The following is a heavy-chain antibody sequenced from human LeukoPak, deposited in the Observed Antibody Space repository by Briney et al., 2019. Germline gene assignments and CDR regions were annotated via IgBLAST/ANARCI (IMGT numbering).Heavy chain of an antibody. CDR1: GFAFSSYN. D-gene: IGHD4-23*01. J-gene: IGHJ3*02. CDR2: ISSTSSCI. Sequence: GGSLRLSCAASGFAFSSYNMNWVRQAPGKGLEWVSSISSTSSCIFYADSVKGRFTISRDNAKNSLFLQMNTLRAEDTAVYYCARGGGGNGNDAFDIWGQGTMVTVSS. V-gene: IGHV3-21*01. CDR3: ARGGGGNGNDAFDI.